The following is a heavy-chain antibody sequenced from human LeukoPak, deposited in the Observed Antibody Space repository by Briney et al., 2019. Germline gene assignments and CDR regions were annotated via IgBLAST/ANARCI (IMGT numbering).Heavy chain of an antibody. D-gene: IGHD6-19*01. Sequence: PGGSLRLSCAASGFTFSSYGMDWVRQAQGKGLEWVAVISYDGSNRYYADSVKGRFTISRDNSKNTLYLQMNSLRAEDTAVYYCANRLGYWGQGTLVTVSS. CDR2: ISYDGSNR. V-gene: IGHV3-30*18. CDR1: GFTFSSYG. CDR3: ANRLGY. J-gene: IGHJ4*02.